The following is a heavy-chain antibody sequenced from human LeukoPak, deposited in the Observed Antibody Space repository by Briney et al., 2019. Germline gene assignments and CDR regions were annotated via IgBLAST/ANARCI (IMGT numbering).Heavy chain of an antibody. CDR1: GFTFSSYA. CDR2: ISYDGSNK. J-gene: IGHJ4*02. D-gene: IGHD3-22*01. V-gene: IGHV3-30-3*01. CDR3: AKGPPLRNYYRMYGIDY. Sequence: GGSLRLSCAASGFTFSSYAMHWVRQAPGKGLEWVAVISYDGSNKYYADPAKGRFTISRDNSKNTLYLQMNSLRAEDTALYYCAKGPPLRNYYRMYGIDYWGQGTLVTVSS.